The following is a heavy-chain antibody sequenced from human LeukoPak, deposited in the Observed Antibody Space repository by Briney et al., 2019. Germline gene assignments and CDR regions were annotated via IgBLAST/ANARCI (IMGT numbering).Heavy chain of an antibody. V-gene: IGHV5-51*01. D-gene: IGHD5-18*01. CDR3: ARPGRHSYGYDPDYYYYYGMDV. J-gene: IGHJ6*02. CDR2: IYPGDSDT. Sequence: ESLTISCKGSGYSFTSYWIGWVRQMPGKGLEWMGIIYPGDSDTRYSPSFQGQVTISADKSISTAYLQWSSLKASDTAMYYCARPGRHSYGYDPDYYYYYGMDVWGRGTTVTVSS. CDR1: GYSFTSYW.